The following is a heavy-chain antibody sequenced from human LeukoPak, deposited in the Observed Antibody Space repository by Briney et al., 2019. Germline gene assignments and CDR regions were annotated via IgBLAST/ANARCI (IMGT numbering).Heavy chain of an antibody. V-gene: IGHV4-39*07. CDR3: ARYDYRNWFDP. J-gene: IGHJ5*02. Sequence: SETLSLTCTVSGGSIRSSSYYWGWLRQPPGKGLEWIGSIYYSGSTNYNPSLKSRVTISVDTSKNQFSLKLSSVTAADTAVYYCARYDYRNWFDPWGQGTLVTVSS. CDR1: GGSIRSSSYY. D-gene: IGHD5-12*01. CDR2: IYYSGST.